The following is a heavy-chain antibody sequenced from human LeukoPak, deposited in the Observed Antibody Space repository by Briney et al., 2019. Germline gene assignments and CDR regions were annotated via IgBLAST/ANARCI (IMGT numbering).Heavy chain of an antibody. D-gene: IGHD2-2*01. CDR2: IIPIFGTA. J-gene: IGHJ6*03. V-gene: IGHV1-69*05. Sequence: SVKVSCKASGGTFSSYAISWVRQAPGQGLEWMGGIIPIFGTANYAQKFQGRVTITTDESTSTAYMELSSLRSEDTAVYYCARGLQYQLLKALGYYYVDVWGEGTTVTVSS. CDR3: ARGLQYQLLKALGYYYVDV. CDR1: GGTFSSYA.